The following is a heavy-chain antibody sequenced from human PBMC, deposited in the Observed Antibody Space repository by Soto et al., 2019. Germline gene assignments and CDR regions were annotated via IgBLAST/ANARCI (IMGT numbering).Heavy chain of an antibody. Sequence: QGQLVQSGAEVRKPGASVKVSCQASGYIFNNYCLSWVRQVPGQGLEWVGWISPYIGKTDYAQKSRDRVTMTADPSTNTAYMGLRSLTADDSAFYYCARCYCSVGSCFTCWHFDLWGRGTLVTVSS. J-gene: IGHJ2*01. D-gene: IGHD6-19*01. CDR3: ARCYCSVGSCFTCWHFDL. CDR2: ISPYIGKT. CDR1: GYIFNNYC. V-gene: IGHV1-18*01.